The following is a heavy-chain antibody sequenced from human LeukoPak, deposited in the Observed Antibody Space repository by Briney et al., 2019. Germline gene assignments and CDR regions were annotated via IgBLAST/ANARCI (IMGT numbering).Heavy chain of an antibody. CDR2: ISGSGGST. D-gene: IGHD6-6*01. V-gene: IGHV3-23*01. CDR3: AKDLRGYSSSSDYFQH. J-gene: IGHJ1*01. Sequence: RHIKKKGLEWVSAISGSGGSTYYADSVKGRFTISRDNSKNTLYLQMTSLRAEDTAVYYCAKDLRGYSSSSDYFQHWGQGTLVTVSS.